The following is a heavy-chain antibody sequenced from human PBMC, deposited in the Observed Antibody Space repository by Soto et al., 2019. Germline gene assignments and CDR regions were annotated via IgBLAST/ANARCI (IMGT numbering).Heavy chain of an antibody. CDR1: GGSFSGYY. CDR3: VRGDPGACSSTSCSDAFDL. D-gene: IGHD2-2*01. CDR2: INHSGST. V-gene: IGHV4-34*01. J-gene: IGHJ3*01. Sequence: SETLSLTCAVYGGSFSGYYWSWIRQPPGKGLEWIGEINHSGSTNYNPSLKSRVTISVDTSKNQFSLKLSSVTAADTAVYYCVRGDPGACSSTSCSDAFDLWGRGTMVTVSS.